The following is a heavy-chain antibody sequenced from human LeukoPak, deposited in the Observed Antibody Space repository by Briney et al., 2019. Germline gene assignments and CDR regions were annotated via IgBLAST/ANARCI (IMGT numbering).Heavy chain of an antibody. V-gene: IGHV4-34*01. CDR3: ARGATRRSFGEDYYYYMDV. CDR1: GFTFSGSG. D-gene: IGHD3-10*01. CDR2: INDSGSP. J-gene: IGHJ6*03. Sequence: GSLRLSCAASGFTFSGSGMHWVRQASGKGLEWIGEINDSGSPNYNPSLKSRVTISENKSLNQFSLRLSSVTAADTAVYFCARGATRRSFGEDYYYYMDVWGKGTTVTVSS.